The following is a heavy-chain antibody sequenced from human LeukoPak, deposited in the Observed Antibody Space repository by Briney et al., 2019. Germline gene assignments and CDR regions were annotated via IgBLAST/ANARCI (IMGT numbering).Heavy chain of an antibody. CDR1: GFTFSSYG. CDR3: AKGLAYYYGSGSPINFAY. Sequence: GGSLRLSCAASGFTFSSYGMHWVRQAPGKGLEWGAVISYDGSNKYYADSVKGRFTISRDNSKNTLYLQMNSLRAEDTAVYYCAKGLAYYYGSGSPINFAYWGQGTLVTVSS. CDR2: ISYDGSNK. D-gene: IGHD3-10*01. V-gene: IGHV3-30*18. J-gene: IGHJ4*02.